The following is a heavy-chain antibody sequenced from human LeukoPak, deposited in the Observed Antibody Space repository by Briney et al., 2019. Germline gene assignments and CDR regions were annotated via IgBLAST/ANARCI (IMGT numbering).Heavy chain of an antibody. J-gene: IGHJ4*02. D-gene: IGHD3-3*01. Sequence: KPSETLSLTCAVYGGSFSGYYWSWIRQPPGKGLEWIGEVNHSGSTNYNPSLKSRVSISVDTSKNQFSLRLNSVTAADTAVYYCARGRRDDFWSGYPLYYFDYWGQGTLVTVSS. CDR1: GGSFSGYY. V-gene: IGHV4-34*01. CDR2: VNHSGST. CDR3: ARGRRDDFWSGYPLYYFDY.